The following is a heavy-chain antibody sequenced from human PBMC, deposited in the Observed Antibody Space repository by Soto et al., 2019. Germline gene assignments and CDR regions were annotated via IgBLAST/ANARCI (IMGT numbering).Heavy chain of an antibody. J-gene: IGHJ4*02. D-gene: IGHD6-13*01. Sequence: QVQLQESGPGLVRPSGTVSLTCAVSGVSISSDNWWSWVRQPPGKALEWIGEIRHSGSTNYNPSLKSRVTMSVVPSKDLFSLTLHSVTAADTAFYYCARDQGSHPGDWGQGTLVSVSS. CDR2: IRHSGST. V-gene: IGHV4-4*02. CDR3: ARDQGSHPGD. CDR1: GVSISSDNW.